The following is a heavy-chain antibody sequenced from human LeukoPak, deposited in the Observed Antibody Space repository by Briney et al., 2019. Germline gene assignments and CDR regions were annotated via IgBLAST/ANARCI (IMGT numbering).Heavy chain of an antibody. J-gene: IGHJ6*02. V-gene: IGHV3-30*02. Sequence: PGGSLRLSCAASGFTFSNYGMHWVRQAPGKGLEWVAYIWYDGSNKYYTDSVKGRFTISRDNSKNTLYLQMNSLRAEDTAVYYCARERYSSSWYYYGMDVWGQGTTVTVSS. CDR2: IWYDGSNK. D-gene: IGHD6-13*01. CDR1: GFTFSNYG. CDR3: ARERYSSSWYYYGMDV.